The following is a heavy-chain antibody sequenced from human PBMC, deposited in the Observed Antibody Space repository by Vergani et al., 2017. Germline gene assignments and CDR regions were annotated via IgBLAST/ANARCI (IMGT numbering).Heavy chain of an antibody. Sequence: EVQVLESGGGLVQPGESLRLSCVVSGFTFSSYAMTWVRQAPGKGLEWVSTISGSGGYTYYADSVKGRFTISRDNSKNTLYLQMNSLRAEDTAVYYCARMRIGGGQHWFDPWGQGTLVTVSS. D-gene: IGHD1-26*01. CDR3: ARMRIGGGQHWFDP. CDR2: ISGSGGYT. CDR1: GFTFSSYA. J-gene: IGHJ5*02. V-gene: IGHV3-23*01.